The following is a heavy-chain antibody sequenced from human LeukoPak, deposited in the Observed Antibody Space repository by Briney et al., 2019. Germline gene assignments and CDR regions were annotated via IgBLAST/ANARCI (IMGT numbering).Heavy chain of an antibody. CDR1: GGSISSYY. J-gene: IGHJ4*02. Sequence: SETLSLTCTVSGGSISSYYWSWLRQPPGKGLEWIGYIYYSGSTNYNPSLKSRVTISVDTSKNQFSLKLSSVTAADTAVYYCARAHPGGSYFLETFDYWGQGTLVTVSS. D-gene: IGHD1-26*01. CDR3: ARAHPGGSYFLETFDY. CDR2: IYYSGST. V-gene: IGHV4-59*01.